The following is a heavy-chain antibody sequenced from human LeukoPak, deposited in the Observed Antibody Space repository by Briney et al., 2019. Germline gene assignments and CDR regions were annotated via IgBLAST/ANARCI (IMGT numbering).Heavy chain of an antibody. CDR1: GFSFDTYA. J-gene: IGHJ5*01. CDR3: VKGRGVQPPAGGNSDS. V-gene: IGHV3-23*01. CDR2: ISVSSDTT. D-gene: IGHD4-23*01. Sequence: GGSLRLSCVASGFSFDTYAMSWVRQTPGKGLEWVSIISVSSDTTHYEDSVKGRFTISRDNSKNTLYLQMITLRAEDTAVYHCVKGRGVQPPAGGNSDSWGQGTLVTVSS.